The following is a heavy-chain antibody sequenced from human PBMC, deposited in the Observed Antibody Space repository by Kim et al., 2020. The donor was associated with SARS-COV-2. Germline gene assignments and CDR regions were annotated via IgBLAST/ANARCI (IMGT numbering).Heavy chain of an antibody. CDR3: SRDRDLCLWCFPRAFDS. J-gene: IGHJ3*02. Sequence: GGSLRLSCAASRFTFNTFWMSWVRQAPGKGLEWGANINKAGSEKHHVASVKGRFTISRDNAKNSLFLQMNILRVEDTAVYYCSRDRDLCLWCFPRAFDS. CDR1: RFTFNTFW. CDR2: INKAGSEK. V-gene: IGHV3-7*01. D-gene: IGHD2-21*01.